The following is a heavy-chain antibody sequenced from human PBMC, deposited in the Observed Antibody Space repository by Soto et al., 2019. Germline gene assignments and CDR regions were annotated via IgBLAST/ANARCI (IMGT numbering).Heavy chain of an antibody. CDR1: GGSFSGYY. D-gene: IGHD3-3*01. J-gene: IGHJ4*02. Sequence: QVQLQQWGAGLLKPSETLSLTCAVYGGSFSGYYWSWIRQPPGKGLEWIGEINHSGSTNYNPSLKSRVTISVDTSKNQFSLKLSSVTAADTAVYYCARARRFLEWLPWDYWGQGTLVTVSS. CDR2: INHSGST. CDR3: ARARRFLEWLPWDY. V-gene: IGHV4-34*01.